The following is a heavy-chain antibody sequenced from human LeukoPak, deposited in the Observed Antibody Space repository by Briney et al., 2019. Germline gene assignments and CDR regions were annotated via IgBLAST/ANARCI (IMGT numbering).Heavy chain of an antibody. CDR2: IYYSGST. V-gene: IGHV4-39*07. CDR1: GGSISSGSCY. J-gene: IGHJ4*02. Sequence: ASQTLSLTCTVSGGSISSGSCYWSWIRQPPGKGLEWIGSIYYSGSTYYSPSLKSRITISVDRSKNQFSLKVSSVTAADTALYYCTRGEYNSGFLFNYWGQGTLVTVSS. CDR3: TRGEYNSGFLFNY. D-gene: IGHD5-18*01.